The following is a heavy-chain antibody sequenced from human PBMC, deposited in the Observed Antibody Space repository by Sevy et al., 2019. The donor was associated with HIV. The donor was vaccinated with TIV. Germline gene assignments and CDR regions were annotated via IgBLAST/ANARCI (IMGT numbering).Heavy chain of an antibody. CDR3: ARERSGYSYGYFDY. Sequence: GGSLRLSCAASGFTFSSYWMSWVRQAPGKGQEWVANIKQDGSEKYYVDSVKGRFTISRDNAKNSLYLQMNSLRAEDTAVYYCARERSGYSYGYFDYWGQGTLVTVSS. J-gene: IGHJ4*02. CDR2: IKQDGSEK. D-gene: IGHD5-18*01. V-gene: IGHV3-7*01. CDR1: GFTFSSYW.